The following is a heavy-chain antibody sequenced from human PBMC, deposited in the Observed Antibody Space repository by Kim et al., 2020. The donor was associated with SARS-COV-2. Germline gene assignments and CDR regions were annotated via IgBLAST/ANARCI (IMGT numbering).Heavy chain of an antibody. CDR2: IYYTGST. D-gene: IGHD5-18*01. Sequence: SETLSLTCIVSGGSTSSYYWSWIRQSPEKGLEWIGHIYYTGSTSYNPSLKSRVTMSIDTSTRQFSLQLSSVTAADTAVYYCARARIQLLLGSFYHWAQGTLVTV. V-gene: IGHV4-59*08. CDR1: GGSTSSYY. J-gene: IGHJ4*02. CDR3: ARARIQLLLGSFYH.